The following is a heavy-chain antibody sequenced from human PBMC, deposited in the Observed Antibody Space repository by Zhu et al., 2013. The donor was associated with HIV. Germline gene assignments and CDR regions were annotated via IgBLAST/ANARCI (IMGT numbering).Heavy chain of an antibody. CDR2: INHSGST. J-gene: IGHJ4*02. V-gene: IGHV4-38-2*02. Sequence: QVQLQESGPGLVKPSETLSLTCTVSGYSISSGYYWGWIRQPPGKGLEWIGEINHSGSTNYNPSLKSRVTISVDTSKNQFSLKLSSVTAADTAVYYCARVGKYGQTSPRSRFDYWGQGTLVTVSS. CDR1: GYSISSGYY. CDR3: ARVGKYGQTSPRSRFDY. D-gene: IGHD4-17*01.